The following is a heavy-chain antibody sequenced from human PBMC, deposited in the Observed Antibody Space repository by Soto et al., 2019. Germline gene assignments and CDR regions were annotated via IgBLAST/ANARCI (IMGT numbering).Heavy chain of an antibody. Sequence: EVQLVESGGGLVQPGGSMKVSCAASGVTFSSYEVNWVRQAPGKGLEWVSSISGSGASKYYAESVKGRFTISRDNAQNSVDLRMNSMTAEYTAIDDCTFLWFGEFHVETFDIWGQGTMVTVSS. CDR3: TFLWFGEFHVETFDI. J-gene: IGHJ3*02. CDR1: GVTFSSYE. D-gene: IGHD3-10*01. V-gene: IGHV3-48*03. CDR2: ISGSGASK.